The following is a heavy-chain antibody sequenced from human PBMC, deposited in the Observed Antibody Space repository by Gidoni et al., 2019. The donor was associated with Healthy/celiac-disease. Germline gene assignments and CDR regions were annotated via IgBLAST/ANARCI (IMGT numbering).Heavy chain of an antibody. CDR2: IRYDGSNK. CDR1: GFTFSSYR. CDR3: AVEDYYDSSGYASLGAFDI. J-gene: IGHJ3*02. D-gene: IGHD3-22*01. V-gene: IGHV3-30*02. Sequence: QVQLVESGGGVVQPGGSLRLSCAASGFTFSSYRMPWVRQAPGKGLEWVAFIRYDGSNKYYADSVKGRFTISRDNSKNTLYLQMNSLRAEDTAVYYCAVEDYYDSSGYASLGAFDIWGQGTMVTVSS.